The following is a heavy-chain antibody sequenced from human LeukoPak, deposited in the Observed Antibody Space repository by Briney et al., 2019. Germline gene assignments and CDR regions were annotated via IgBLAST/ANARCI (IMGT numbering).Heavy chain of an antibody. V-gene: IGHV4-38-2*02. CDR1: GYSISSGYY. CDR3: ARDLEAFDI. Sequence: SETLSLTCTVSGYSISSGYYWGWIRQPPGKGLEWIGSIYHSGSTYYNPSLKSRVTISGDTSKNQFSPRLGSVTAADTAVYYCARDLEAFDIWGQGTMVTVSS. J-gene: IGHJ3*02. CDR2: IYHSGST.